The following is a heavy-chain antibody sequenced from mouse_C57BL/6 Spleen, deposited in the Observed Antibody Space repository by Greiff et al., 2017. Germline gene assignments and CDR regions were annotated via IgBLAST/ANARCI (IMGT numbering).Heavy chain of an antibody. V-gene: IGHV5-6*01. D-gene: IGHD1-1*01. J-gene: IGHJ2*01. CDR1: GFTFSSYG. Sequence: EVKVVESGGDLVKPGGSLKLSCAASGFTFSSYGMSWVRQTPDKRLEWVATISSGGSYTYYPDSVKGRFTISRDNAKNTLYLQMSSLKSEDTSMYYCARDTKVGASYYFDYWGQGTTLTVSS. CDR3: ARDTKVGASYYFDY. CDR2: ISSGGSYT.